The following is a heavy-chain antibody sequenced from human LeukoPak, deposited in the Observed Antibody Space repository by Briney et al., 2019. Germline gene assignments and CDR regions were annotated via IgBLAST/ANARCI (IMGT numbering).Heavy chain of an antibody. V-gene: IGHV3-23*01. CDR1: GFTFSSYA. D-gene: IGHD6-6*01. CDR3: AKPSLMYSSSFAYFDY. Sequence: GGSLRLSCAASGFTFSSYAMSWVRQAPGKGLEWVSAISGSGGSTYYADSVKGRFTISRDNSKNTLYLQMNSLRAEDTAVYYCAKPSLMYSSSFAYFDYWGQGTLVTVSS. CDR2: ISGSGGST. J-gene: IGHJ4*02.